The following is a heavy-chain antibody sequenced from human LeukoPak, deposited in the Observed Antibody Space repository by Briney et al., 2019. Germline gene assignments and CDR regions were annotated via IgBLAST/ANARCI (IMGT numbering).Heavy chain of an antibody. Sequence: ASVKVSCKASGGTFSSYAISWVRQAPGQGLEWMGRIIPIFGIANYAQKFQGRVTITADKSTSTAYMELSSVRSEDTAVYYCARDPFDRDSSGPPGVGSDDYWGQGTLVTVSS. D-gene: IGHD3-22*01. CDR3: ARDPFDRDSSGPPGVGSDDY. J-gene: IGHJ4*02. CDR1: GGTFSSYA. CDR2: IIPIFGIA. V-gene: IGHV1-69*04.